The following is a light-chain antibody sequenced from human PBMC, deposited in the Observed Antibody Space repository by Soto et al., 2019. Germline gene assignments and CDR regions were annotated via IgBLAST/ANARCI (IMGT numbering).Light chain of an antibody. CDR3: AAWDDSLNGLV. CDR1: SSNIGSNT. Sequence: QSVLTQPTSASGTPGQRVTISCSGSSSNIGSNTVNWYQQLPGTAPKLLIYSNNQRPSGVPDRFSGSKSGTSASLAISGLQSEDEPDYYCAAWDDSLNGLVFGGGTQLTVL. V-gene: IGLV1-44*01. CDR2: SNN. J-gene: IGLJ2*01.